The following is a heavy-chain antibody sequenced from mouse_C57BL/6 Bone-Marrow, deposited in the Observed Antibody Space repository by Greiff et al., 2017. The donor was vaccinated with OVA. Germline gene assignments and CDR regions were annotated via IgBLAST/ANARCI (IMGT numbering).Heavy chain of an antibody. CDR1: GYTFTSYG. CDR3: ARWGKDGFHYYAMDY. Sequence: VQLQQSGAELARPGASVKLSCKASGYTFTSYGISWVKQRTGQGLEWIGEIYPSSGNTYYNEKFKGKATLTADKSSSTAYMELRSLTSEDSAVYFCARWGKDGFHYYAMDYWGQGTSVTVSS. V-gene: IGHV1-81*01. CDR2: IYPSSGNT. J-gene: IGHJ4*01. D-gene: IGHD1-1*01.